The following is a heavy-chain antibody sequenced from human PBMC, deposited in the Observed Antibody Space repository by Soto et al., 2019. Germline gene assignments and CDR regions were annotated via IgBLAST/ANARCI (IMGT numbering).Heavy chain of an antibody. J-gene: IGHJ4*02. CDR3: ARDKITGLFDY. Sequence: QVQLQQWGAGLLKPSETLSLTCAVYGGSFSGYYWTWIRQPPGTGLEWIGEINHSGSTNYNPSLMSRVTISVDPSKTPFSLQLTSVTAADTAVYYCARDKITGLFDYWGQGTLVTVSS. CDR1: GGSFSGYY. V-gene: IGHV4-34*01. D-gene: IGHD2-8*02. CDR2: INHSGST.